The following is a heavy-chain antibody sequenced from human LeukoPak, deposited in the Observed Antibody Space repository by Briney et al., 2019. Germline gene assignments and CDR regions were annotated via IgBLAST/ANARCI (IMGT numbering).Heavy chain of an antibody. CDR1: GYTFTSYY. J-gene: IGHJ5*02. D-gene: IGHD1-26*01. V-gene: IGHV1-69*05. CDR3: ASWVGGQVGRNWFDP. Sequence: SVKVSCKASGYTFTSYYMHWVRQAPGQGLEWMGGIIPIFGTANYAQKFQGRVTITTDESTSTAYMELSSLRSEDTAVYYCASWVGGQVGRNWFDPWGQGTLVTVSS. CDR2: IIPIFGTA.